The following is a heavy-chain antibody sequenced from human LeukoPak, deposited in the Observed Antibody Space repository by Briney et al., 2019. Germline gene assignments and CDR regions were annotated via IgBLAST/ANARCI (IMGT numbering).Heavy chain of an antibody. Sequence: SETLSLTCTVSGGSISSYYWSWIRQPPGKGLEWIGYTYYSGSTNYNPSLKSRVTISVDTSKNQFSLKLSSVTAPDTAVYYCARDPWYYGMDVWGQGTTVTVSS. J-gene: IGHJ6*02. CDR2: TYYSGST. CDR3: ARDPWYYGMDV. V-gene: IGHV4-59*01. CDR1: GGSISSYY.